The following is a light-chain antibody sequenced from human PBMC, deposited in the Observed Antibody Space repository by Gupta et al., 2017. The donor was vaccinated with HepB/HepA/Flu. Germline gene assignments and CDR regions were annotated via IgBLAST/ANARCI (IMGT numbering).Light chain of an antibody. CDR1: ASTFGSES. CDR3: AAWDDSLNGPL. CDR2: DNP. V-gene: IGLV1-44*01. J-gene: IGLJ2*01. Sequence: QSVLTQPPSASGTPGQRVTIPCSGSASTFGSESVNWYRQLPGTAPKLLIYDNPKHPSGVPDRISGSKSGNSASLAISGLQSEDEGFYCCAAWDDSLNGPLFGGGTKLTVL.